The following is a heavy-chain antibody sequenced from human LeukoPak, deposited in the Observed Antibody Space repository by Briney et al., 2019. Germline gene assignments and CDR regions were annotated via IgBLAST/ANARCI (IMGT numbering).Heavy chain of an antibody. J-gene: IGHJ4*02. CDR1: GFTFSSYG. D-gene: IGHD1/OR15-1a*01. V-gene: IGHV3-30*03. CDR2: ISYDGSDK. Sequence: PGGSLRLSCAASGFTFSSYGIHWVRQAPGKGLEWVAVISYDGSDKYYTDSVKGRFTISRDNSKKTLSLQMNSLRTEDTAVYYCARSNCNSCYLGVWYYFDYWGQGTLVTVSS. CDR3: ARSNCNSCYLGVWYYFDY.